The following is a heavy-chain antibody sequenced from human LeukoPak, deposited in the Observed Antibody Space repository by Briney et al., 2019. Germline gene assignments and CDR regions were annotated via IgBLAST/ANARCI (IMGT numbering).Heavy chain of an antibody. J-gene: IGHJ6*01. CDR1: GYTFTSYY. D-gene: IGHD4-17*01. CDR3: ARGPDYGDYVYYCMDV. CDR2: INPHGGNT. Sequence: ASVKVSCKASGYTFTSYYMHWVRQAPGQGLEWMGIINPHGGNTSYAQKFQGRVTMTRDTSTSTVHMELSSLRSDDTAVYYCARGPDYGDYVYYCMDVWGQGNTVTVSS. V-gene: IGHV1-46*01.